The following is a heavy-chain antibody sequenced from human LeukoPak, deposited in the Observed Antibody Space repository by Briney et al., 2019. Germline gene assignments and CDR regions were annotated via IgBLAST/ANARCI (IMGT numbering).Heavy chain of an antibody. V-gene: IGHV3-30*18. CDR2: ISDDEKTQ. CDR3: AKEYCGGGRCNDDFFDY. J-gene: IGHJ4*02. D-gene: IGHD2-15*01. Sequence: GGSLRLSCAASGFTFSTNGMHWVRQAPGKGLEWVAVISDDEKTQYYADSVKGRFTISRDNSKNTLYLQMNSLRAEDTAVYYCAKEYCGGGRCNDDFFDYWGQGTLVTVSS. CDR1: GFTFSTNG.